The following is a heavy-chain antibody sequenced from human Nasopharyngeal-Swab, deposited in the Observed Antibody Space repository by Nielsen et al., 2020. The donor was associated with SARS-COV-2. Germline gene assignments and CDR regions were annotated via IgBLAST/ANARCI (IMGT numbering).Heavy chain of an antibody. CDR2: IKSDGSST. V-gene: IGHV3-74*01. CDR3: ARALEYSRGMDV. D-gene: IGHD6-6*01. CDR1: GFTFSSYW. J-gene: IGHJ6*02. Sequence: GESLKISCAASGFTFSSYWMHWVRQAPGKGLVWVSRIKSDGSSTNYADSVKGRFTISRDNAKNTLYLQMNSLRAEDTAVYYCARALEYSRGMDVWGQGTTVTVSS.